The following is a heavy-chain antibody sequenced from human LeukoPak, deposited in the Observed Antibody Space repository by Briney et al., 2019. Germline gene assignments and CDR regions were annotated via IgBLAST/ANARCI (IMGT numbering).Heavy chain of an antibody. CDR3: ARQGMITFGGVITPIDY. J-gene: IGHJ4*02. CDR2: IYYSGTT. Sequence: PSETLSLTCTVSGGSISSYYWSWIRQPPGKGLEWIGYIYYSGTTKYNPSLKSRVTISVDTSKNQFSLKLSSVTAAGTAVYYCARQGMITFGGVITPIDYWGQGTLVTFS. CDR1: GGSISSYY. D-gene: IGHD3-16*02. V-gene: IGHV4-59*08.